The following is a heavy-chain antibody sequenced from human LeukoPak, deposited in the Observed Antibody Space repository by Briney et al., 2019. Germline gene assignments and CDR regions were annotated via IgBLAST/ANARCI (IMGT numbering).Heavy chain of an antibody. J-gene: IGHJ6*02. CDR3: ARGRTRRVGSYGFYPIYDYGMDV. V-gene: IGHV3-21*01. CDR1: GFTFSSYS. D-gene: IGHD5-18*01. CDR2: VSSTSSFI. Sequence: GGSLRLSCAASGFTFSSYSINWVRQAPGKGLEWVSCVSSTSSFIYYADSVKGRFTISRDNSKNALYLQMNSLRAGDTAVYYCARGRTRRVGSYGFYPIYDYGMDVWGQGTTVTVSS.